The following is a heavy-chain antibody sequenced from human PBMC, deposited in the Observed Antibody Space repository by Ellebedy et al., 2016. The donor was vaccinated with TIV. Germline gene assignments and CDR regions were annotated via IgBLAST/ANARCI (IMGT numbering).Heavy chain of an antibody. CDR2: INKDGSET. V-gene: IGHV3-7*03. CDR1: GFTFSFYW. J-gene: IGHJ4*02. D-gene: IGHD3-10*01. CDR3: ASPPGVVAL. Sequence: GESLKISCAGSGFTFSFYWMSWVRQAPGKGPEWVANINKDGSETFYVDSVKGRFTISIDNAKNSLYLQMNSLRAEDTAVYYCASPPGVVALWGQGTLVTVSS.